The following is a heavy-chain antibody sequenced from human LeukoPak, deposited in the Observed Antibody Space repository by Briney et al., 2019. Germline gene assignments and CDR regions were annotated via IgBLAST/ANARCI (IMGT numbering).Heavy chain of an antibody. CDR3: AKAPGYSSYYFDY. CDR2: IGGSGGST. Sequence: PGGSLRLSCAASGFTFSSYAMSWVRQAPGKGLEWVSAIGGSGGSTYYADSVKGRFTISRDNSKNTLYLQMNSLRAEDTAVYYCAKAPGYSSYYFDYWGQGTLVTVSS. CDR1: GFTFSSYA. V-gene: IGHV3-23*01. D-gene: IGHD5-18*01. J-gene: IGHJ4*02.